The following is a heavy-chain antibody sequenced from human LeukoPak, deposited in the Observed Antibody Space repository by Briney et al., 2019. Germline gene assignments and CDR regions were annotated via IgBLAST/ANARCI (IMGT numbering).Heavy chain of an antibody. J-gene: IGHJ6*03. CDR3: ARDLEGGSQWLVYYYYYYMDV. D-gene: IGHD6-19*01. CDR1: GFTFSDYY. Sequence: GGSLRLSCAASGFTFSDYYMSWIRQAPGKGLEWVSYISSSGSTIYYADSVKGRFTISRDNAKNSLYLQMNSLRAEDTAVYYCARDLEGGSQWLVYYYYYYMDVWGKGTTVTVSS. V-gene: IGHV3-11*04. CDR2: ISSSGSTI.